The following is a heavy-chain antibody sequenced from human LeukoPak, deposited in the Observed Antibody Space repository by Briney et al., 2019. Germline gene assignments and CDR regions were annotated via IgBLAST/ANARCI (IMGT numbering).Heavy chain of an antibody. J-gene: IGHJ5*02. CDR1: GFTFSSCE. CDR3: SRGSGYSA. CDR2: ISSSGNTI. Sequence: GGSLRLSCAASGFTFSSCEMNWVRQAPGKGLEWVSYISSSGNTIYYADSVKGRFTISRDNAKNSLCLQMNSLSAEDTAVYYCSRGSGYSAWGQGTLVIVSS. V-gene: IGHV3-48*03. D-gene: IGHD3-22*01.